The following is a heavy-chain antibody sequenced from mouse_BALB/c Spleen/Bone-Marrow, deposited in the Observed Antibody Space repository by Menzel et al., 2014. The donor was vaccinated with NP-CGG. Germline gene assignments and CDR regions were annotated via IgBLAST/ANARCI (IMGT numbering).Heavy chain of an antibody. CDR3: ARGARSAMDY. J-gene: IGHJ4*01. CDR2: IYPGDGDT. V-gene: IGHV1-80*01. Sequence: VMLVESGAELVRPESSVKISCKASGYAFSTYWMIWVKQRPGQGLEWIGQIYPGDGDTNYNGKFKGKATLTADKSSSTAYMQLNSLTSEDSAVYFCARGARSAMDYWGQGTSVTVSS. CDR1: GYAFSTYW.